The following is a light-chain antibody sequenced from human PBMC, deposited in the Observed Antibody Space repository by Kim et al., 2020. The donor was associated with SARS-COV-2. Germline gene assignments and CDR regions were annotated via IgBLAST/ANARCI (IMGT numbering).Light chain of an antibody. Sequence: TISCTGTSRDVGSYNRVSWYQQPPGTAPKLLLYEVSNRPSGVPDRFSGSKSGNTASLTISGLQAEDEADYYCSSYTSSRIVVFGGGTQLTVL. CDR3: SSYTSSRIVV. CDR2: EVS. CDR1: SRDVGSYNR. J-gene: IGLJ2*01. V-gene: IGLV2-18*02.